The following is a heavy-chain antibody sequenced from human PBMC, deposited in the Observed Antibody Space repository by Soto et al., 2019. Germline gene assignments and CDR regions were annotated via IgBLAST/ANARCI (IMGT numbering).Heavy chain of an antibody. CDR1: GSTLSSNIVA. CDR3: ARSEEDSDYYYGMDG. V-gene: IGHV6-1*01. D-gene: IGHD2-15*01. Sequence: PSQTPSVTGVGSGSTLSSNIVAWNFVRQSPSRRLECLGRTYYRSRWYSDYSVSVRSRIDINADTSKNQFSLQLNSVTPEDTAVYYCARSEEDSDYYYGMDGWGQGTTFTVSS. CDR2: TYYRSRWYS. J-gene: IGHJ6*02.